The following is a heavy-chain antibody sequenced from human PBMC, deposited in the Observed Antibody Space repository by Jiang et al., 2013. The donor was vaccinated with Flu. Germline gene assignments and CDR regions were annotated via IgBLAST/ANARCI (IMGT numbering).Heavy chain of an antibody. D-gene: IGHD3-22*01. CDR1: GFIFDDYA. Sequence: VQLVESGGGLVQPGRSLRLSCVTSGFIFDDYAMHWVRQVPGKGLEWVSGINWDSGRIGYADSVKGRFTVSRDSAKNSLYLQMNSLRAEDTALYYCAKDMGLYYYDSTGYYGDYYGMDVWGQGTT. CDR2: INWDSGRI. CDR3: AKDMGLYYYDSTGYYGDYYGMDV. J-gene: IGHJ6*02. V-gene: IGHV3-9*01.